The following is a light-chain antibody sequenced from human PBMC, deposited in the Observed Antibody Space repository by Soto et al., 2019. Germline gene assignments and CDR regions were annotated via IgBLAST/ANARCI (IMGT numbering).Light chain of an antibody. J-gene: IGKJ3*01. CDR1: QGISTW. CDR2: AAS. Sequence: DIQMTQSPSFVSASVGDRVTISCRASQGISTWLAWYQQKPGKAPHILVYAASNLQNGVPSRFSGSGSGTDFTLTISSLQPEDFAAYYCQQTNTSPLSFGGGTKVDVK. CDR3: QQTNTSPLS. V-gene: IGKV1-12*01.